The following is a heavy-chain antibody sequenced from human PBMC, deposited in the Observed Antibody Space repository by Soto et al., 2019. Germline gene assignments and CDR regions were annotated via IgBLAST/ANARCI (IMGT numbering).Heavy chain of an antibody. V-gene: IGHV2-5*02. CDR1: GFSLSTSGVG. D-gene: IGHD3-9*01. J-gene: IGHJ6*02. Sequence: SGPTLVNPTQTLTLTCTFSGFSLSTSGVGVGWIRQPPGKALEWLALIYWDDDKRYSPSLKSRLTITKDTSKNQVVLTMTNMEPVDTATYYCAHSNVSRYFDWLLYRHYYYGMDVWGQGTTVTVSS. CDR2: IYWDDDK. CDR3: AHSNVSRYFDWLLYRHYYYGMDV.